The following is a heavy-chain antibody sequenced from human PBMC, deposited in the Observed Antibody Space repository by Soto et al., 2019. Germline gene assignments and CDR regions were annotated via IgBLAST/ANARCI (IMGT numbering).Heavy chain of an antibody. CDR3: ARARPESSAYYLQNNYYYYGMDV. J-gene: IGHJ6*02. V-gene: IGHV1-69*01. CDR2: IIPIFGKP. Sequence: QVQLVQSGAEVKKPGSSVKVSCKASGGTFSRYAISWVRQAPGQGLEWMGGIIPIFGKPAYAQKFQGRVTINEDESTSTAYMELSSLRSQDTAVYYCARARPESSAYYLQNNYYYYGMDVWGQGTKVNVSS. D-gene: IGHD3-22*01. CDR1: GGTFSRYA.